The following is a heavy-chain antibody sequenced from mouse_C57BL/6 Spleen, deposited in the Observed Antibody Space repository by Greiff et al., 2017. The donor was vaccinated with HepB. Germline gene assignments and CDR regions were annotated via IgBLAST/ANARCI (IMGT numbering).Heavy chain of an antibody. CDR1: GFSLTSYG. D-gene: IGHD2-4*01. J-gene: IGHJ3*01. Sequence: QVQLKESGPGLVAPSQSLSITCTVSGFSLTSYGVHWVRQPPGKGLEWLVVIWSDGSTTYNSALKSRMRISKYNSKSQVFLKMNSLQTDDTAMYYCARQGDYDGVKLGYWGQGTLVTVSA. CDR2: IWSDGST. V-gene: IGHV2-6-1*01. CDR3: ARQGDYDGVKLGY.